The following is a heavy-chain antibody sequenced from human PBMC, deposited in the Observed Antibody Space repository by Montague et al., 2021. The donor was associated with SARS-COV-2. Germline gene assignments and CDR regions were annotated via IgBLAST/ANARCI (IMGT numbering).Heavy chain of an antibody. V-gene: IGHV4-39*07. J-gene: IGHJ6*02. CDR3: ARVGRQQLVRLSGMDV. CDR1: GGSISSSSYY. D-gene: IGHD6-13*01. CDR2: IYYSGST. Sequence: SETLSLTCTVSGGSISSSSYYWGWIRQPPEKGLEWIGSIYYSGSTYYNPSLKSRVTISVDTSKNQFSLKLSSVTAADTAVYYCARVGRQQLVRLSGMDVWGQGTPVTVSS.